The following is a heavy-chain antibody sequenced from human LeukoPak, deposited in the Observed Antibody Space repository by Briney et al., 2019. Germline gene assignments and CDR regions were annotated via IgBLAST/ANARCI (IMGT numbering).Heavy chain of an antibody. Sequence: GPLRLSCAASGFSFSSYAMSWVRQAPGKGLEWVSAISGSGGSTYYADSVKGRFTISRDNSKNTLYLQMNSLRAEDTAVYYCAKDSGSSGYFDYWGQGTLVTVSS. CDR2: ISGSGGST. CDR1: GFSFSSYA. CDR3: AKDSGSSGYFDY. V-gene: IGHV3-23*01. J-gene: IGHJ4*02. D-gene: IGHD3-22*01.